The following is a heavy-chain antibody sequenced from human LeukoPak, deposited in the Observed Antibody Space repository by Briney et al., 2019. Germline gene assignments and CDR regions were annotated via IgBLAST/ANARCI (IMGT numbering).Heavy chain of an antibody. CDR3: ASPFSYYIDGSGYHPYGMDV. Sequence: GGSLRLSCTASGFFFSSYGMNWVRQAPGKGLEWLSYIGGDSSPIFYADSVKGRFTISRDNAKNSLYLQIDSLRAEDTAVYYCASPFSYYIDGSGYHPYGMDVWGQGTTVTVSS. V-gene: IGHV3-48*04. D-gene: IGHD3-22*01. J-gene: IGHJ6*02. CDR1: GFFFSSYG. CDR2: IGGDSSPI.